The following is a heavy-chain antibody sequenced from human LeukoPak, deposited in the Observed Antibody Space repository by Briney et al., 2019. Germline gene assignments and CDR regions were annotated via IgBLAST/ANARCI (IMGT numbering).Heavy chain of an antibody. D-gene: IGHD1-26*01. CDR3: ARDKESGSYRFQDY. Sequence: ASVKVSCKASGYTFTRYGISWVREAPGQGLEWMGWISAYKGNTNYAQKLQGRVTMTTDTSTSTAYMELRSLRSDDTAVYYCARDKESGSYRFQDYWGQGTLVTVSS. CDR2: ISAYKGNT. J-gene: IGHJ4*02. V-gene: IGHV1-18*01. CDR1: GYTFTRYG.